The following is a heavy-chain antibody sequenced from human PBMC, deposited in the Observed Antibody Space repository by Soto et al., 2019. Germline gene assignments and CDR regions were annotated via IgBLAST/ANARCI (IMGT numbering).Heavy chain of an antibody. Sequence: SETLSLTCAVYGGSFSGYYWSWIRQPPGKGLEWIGEINHSGSTNYNPSLKSRVTISVDTSKNQFSLKLSSVTVADTAVYYCARGRVYADSSGWYGYFDYWGQGTLVTVSS. J-gene: IGHJ4*02. CDR2: INHSGST. CDR3: ARGRVYADSSGWYGYFDY. D-gene: IGHD6-19*01. CDR1: GGSFSGYY. V-gene: IGHV4-34*01.